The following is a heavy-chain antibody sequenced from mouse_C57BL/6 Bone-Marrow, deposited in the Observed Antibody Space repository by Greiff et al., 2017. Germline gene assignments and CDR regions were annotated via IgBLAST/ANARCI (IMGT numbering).Heavy chain of an antibody. Sequence: VQLQQPGAELVMPGASVKLSCKASGYTFTSYWMHCVKQRPGQGLEWIGEIDPSDSYTNYNQKFKGKSTLTVDKSSSTAYMQLSSLTSEDSAVYYCVYYYGSSAYWGQGTLVTVAA. J-gene: IGHJ3*01. V-gene: IGHV1-69*01. D-gene: IGHD1-1*01. CDR2: IDPSDSYT. CDR1: GYTFTSYW. CDR3: VYYYGSSAY.